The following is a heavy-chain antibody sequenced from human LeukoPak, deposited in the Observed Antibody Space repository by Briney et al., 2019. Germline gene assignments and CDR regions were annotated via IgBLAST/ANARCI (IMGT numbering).Heavy chain of an antibody. CDR3: ARDRDSSGWHVADY. Sequence: ASVNVSCKASGYTFRSYDITWVRQAPGQGLEWMGWISPNNGNTNYAQKLQGRVTMTTDTPTSTAYMEMRSLRSDDTAVYYCARDRDSSGWHVADYWGQGTLATVSS. J-gene: IGHJ4*02. CDR1: GYTFRSYD. V-gene: IGHV1-18*01. CDR2: ISPNNGNT. D-gene: IGHD6-19*01.